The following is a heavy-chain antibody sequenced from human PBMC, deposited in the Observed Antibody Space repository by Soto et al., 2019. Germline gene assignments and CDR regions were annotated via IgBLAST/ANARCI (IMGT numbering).Heavy chain of an antibody. D-gene: IGHD3-16*02. Sequence: EVQLVESGGGLVQPGGSLRLSCAASGFTVSSNYMSWVRQAPGKGLEWVSVIYSGGSTYYADSVKGRFTISRDNSKNTLYLQMNSLRAEDTAVYYCARVGLGELSSDAFDIWGQGTMVTVSS. V-gene: IGHV3-66*01. CDR3: ARVGLGELSSDAFDI. CDR2: IYSGGST. CDR1: GFTVSSNY. J-gene: IGHJ3*02.